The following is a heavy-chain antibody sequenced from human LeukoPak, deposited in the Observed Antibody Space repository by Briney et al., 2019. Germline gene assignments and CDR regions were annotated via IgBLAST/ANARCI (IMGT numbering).Heavy chain of an antibody. Sequence: GGSLRLSCAASGXTFSNYWMHWVPQVPGKGLVWVSRINDLGTSTNYADSVRGRFTVSRDDAKNTLYLQMNSLRAEDTAVYYCARGGGAYYFDYWGRRTLVTVSS. D-gene: IGHD3-10*01. CDR2: INDLGTST. V-gene: IGHV3-74*01. CDR3: ARGGGAYYFDY. J-gene: IGHJ4*02. CDR1: GXTFSNYW.